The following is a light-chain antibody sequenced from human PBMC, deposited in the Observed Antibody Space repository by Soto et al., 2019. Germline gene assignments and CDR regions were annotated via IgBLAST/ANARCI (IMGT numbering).Light chain of an antibody. CDR1: QRVSSY. J-gene: IGKJ4*01. CDR2: DSS. V-gene: IGKV3-11*01. CDR3: QQRSNWPLT. Sequence: EIVLTQSPATLSLSPGERATLSCRASQRVSSYLAWYQHKPGQAPRLLIYDSSNRATGIPARFSGSGSGTDFTLTISSLAPDDFAVYYWQQRSNWPLTFGGGTRVEIK.